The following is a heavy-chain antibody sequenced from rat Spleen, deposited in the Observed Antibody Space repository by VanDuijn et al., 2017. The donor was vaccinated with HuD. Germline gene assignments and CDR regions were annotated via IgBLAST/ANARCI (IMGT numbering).Heavy chain of an antibody. D-gene: IGHD1-1*01. CDR1: GFSLTRYH. J-gene: IGHJ2*01. CDR3: ARGNYYSVYLDY. CDR2: VWTGGRT. Sequence: QVQLKESGPGLVQPSQTLSLTCTVSGFSLTRYHVSWVRQPPGKGLEWMGVVWTGGRTDYNSALKSRLSISRDTSKNQVFLKMNSLQSEDTTTYYCARGNYYSVYLDYWGQGVMVTVSS. V-gene: IGHV2-43*01.